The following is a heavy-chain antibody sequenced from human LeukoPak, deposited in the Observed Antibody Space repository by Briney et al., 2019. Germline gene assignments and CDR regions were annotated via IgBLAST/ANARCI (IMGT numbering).Heavy chain of an antibody. CDR2: IYHYGST. J-gene: IGHJ6*03. CDR3: ARETVSTDYYYYYYMDV. Sequence: SETLSLTCAVSGGSISSSNWWSWVRQSPGKGLEWIAEIYHYGSTNYNPSLNSRVTISLDKSKNQFSLKLSSVTAADTAVYYCARETVSTDYYYYYYMDVWGKGTTVTISS. D-gene: IGHD2/OR15-2a*01. V-gene: IGHV4-4*02. CDR1: GGSISSSNW.